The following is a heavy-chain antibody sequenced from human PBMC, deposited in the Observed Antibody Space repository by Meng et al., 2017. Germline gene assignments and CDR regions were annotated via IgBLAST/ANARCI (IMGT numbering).Heavy chain of an antibody. V-gene: IGHV3-15*01. CDR1: GFTFSNAW. Sequence: QLVVCGGVSAQPGRSLRLSLAASGFTFSNAWMGWVRQAPGKGLEWVGRIKSKTDGGTTDYAAPVKGRFTISRDDSKNTLYLQMNSLKTEDTAVYYCTTAGYPLYYFDYWGQGTLVTVSS. CDR2: IKSKTDGGTT. CDR3: TTAGYPLYYFDY. D-gene: IGHD5-12*01. J-gene: IGHJ4*02.